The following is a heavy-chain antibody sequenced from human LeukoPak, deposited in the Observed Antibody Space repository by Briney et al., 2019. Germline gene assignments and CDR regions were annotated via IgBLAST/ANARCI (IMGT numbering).Heavy chain of an antibody. Sequence: GGSLRLSCAASGFTFSSYSMNWVRQAPGKGLEWVSSISSSSDYIYYADSVKGRFTISRDNSKNTLYLQMNSLRAEDTAVYYCASGGDWEYYFDYWGQGTLVTVSS. D-gene: IGHD2-21*01. CDR1: GFTFSSYS. V-gene: IGHV3-21*04. J-gene: IGHJ4*02. CDR2: ISSSSDYI. CDR3: ASGGDWEYYFDY.